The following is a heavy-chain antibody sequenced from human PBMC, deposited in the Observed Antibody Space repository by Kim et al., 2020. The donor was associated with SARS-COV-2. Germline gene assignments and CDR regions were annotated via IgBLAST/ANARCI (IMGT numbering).Heavy chain of an antibody. J-gene: IGHJ4*02. CDR1: GFALRSFA. D-gene: IGHD3-3*02. CDR3: ARERDASLAHWDFDY. CDR2: ISYDAKHK. Sequence: GGSLRLSCTASGFALRSFAIHWVRQTPGKGLELVAVISYDAKHKYCGESVKDRFTISRDNSKDTVYLQMNSLRTEDSAVYFCARERDASLAHWDFDYWGQGALVTVSS. V-gene: IGHV3-30*04.